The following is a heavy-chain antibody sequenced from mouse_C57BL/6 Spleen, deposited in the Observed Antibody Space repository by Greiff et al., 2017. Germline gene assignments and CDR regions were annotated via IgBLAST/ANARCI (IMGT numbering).Heavy chain of an antibody. CDR3: AIEGIITTVVASLDY. CDR1: GFNIKNTY. Sequence: QVQLQQSVAELVRPGASVKLSCTASGFNIKNTYMHWVKQRPGQGLEWIGRIHPSDSDTNYNQKFKGKATLTVDKSSSTAYMQLSSLTSEDSAVYYCAIEGIITTVVASLDYWGQGTTLTVSS. V-gene: IGHV1-74*01. D-gene: IGHD1-1*01. CDR2: IHPSDSDT. J-gene: IGHJ2*01.